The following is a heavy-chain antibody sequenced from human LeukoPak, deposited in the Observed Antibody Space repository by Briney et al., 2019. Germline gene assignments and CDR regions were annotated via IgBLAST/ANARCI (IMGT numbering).Heavy chain of an antibody. CDR1: GGSISSSSYY. Sequence: SETLSLTCTVSGGSISSSSYYWGSIRQPPGKGLEWIGSIYYSGSTYYNPSLKSRVTISVDTSKNQLSLKLSSGAPADTSVYYCARHGYCSSTSCYDAFDIWGQGTMVTVSS. V-gene: IGHV4-39*01. CDR2: IYYSGST. CDR3: ARHGYCSSTSCYDAFDI. J-gene: IGHJ3*02. D-gene: IGHD2-2*01.